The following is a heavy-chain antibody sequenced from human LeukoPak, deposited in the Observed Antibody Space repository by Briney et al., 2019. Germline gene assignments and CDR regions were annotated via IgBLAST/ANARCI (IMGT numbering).Heavy chain of an antibody. CDR1: GGSLSGYY. CDR2: INHSGST. J-gene: IGHJ3*02. D-gene: IGHD6-19*01. V-gene: IGHV4-34*01. Sequence: SETLSLTCAVYGGSLSGYYWSWIRQPPGKGLEWIGEINHSGSTNYNPSLKSRVIISVDTSKNQFSLKLSSVTAADTAVYYCARGSGYSSGWYGVLDAFDIWGQGTMVTVSS. CDR3: ARGSGYSSGWYGVLDAFDI.